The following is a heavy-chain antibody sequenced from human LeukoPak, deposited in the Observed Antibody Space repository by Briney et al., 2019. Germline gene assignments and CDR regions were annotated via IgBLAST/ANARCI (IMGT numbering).Heavy chain of an antibody. CDR3: ARGRGRISHYAFDI. V-gene: IGHV3-30*04. CDR2: ISYDGSNK. D-gene: IGHD2-15*01. CDR1: GFTFSGYA. Sequence: GGSLRLSCAASGFTFSGYAMHWVRQAPGKGLDWVAVISYDGSNKYYADSVKGRFTISRDNSNNTLYLQMNSLRAEDTAVYYCARGRGRISHYAFDIWGQGTMVTVSS. J-gene: IGHJ3*02.